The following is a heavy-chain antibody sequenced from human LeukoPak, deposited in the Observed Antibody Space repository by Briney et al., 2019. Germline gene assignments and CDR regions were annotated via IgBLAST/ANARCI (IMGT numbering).Heavy chain of an antibody. D-gene: IGHD5-24*01. CDR1: GFTFSSYS. Sequence: GGSLRLSCAASGFTFSSYSMNWVRQAPGKGLEWVSSISSSSSYIYYADSVKGRFTISRDNAKNSLYLQMNSLRAEDTAVYYCARDMATTRGAFDIWGQGTMVTVSS. J-gene: IGHJ3*02. V-gene: IGHV3-21*01. CDR2: ISSSSSYI. CDR3: ARDMATTRGAFDI.